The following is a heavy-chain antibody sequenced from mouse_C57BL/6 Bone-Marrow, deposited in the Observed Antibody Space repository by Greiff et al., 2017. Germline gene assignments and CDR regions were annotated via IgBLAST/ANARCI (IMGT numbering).Heavy chain of an antibody. CDR1: GYAFSSSW. Sequence: QVQLQQSGPELVKPGASVKISCKASGYAFSSSWMNWVKQRPGKGLEWIGRIYPGDGDTNYNGKFKGKATLTADKSSSTAYMHLSSLTSEDSAVYFCARPYDGYFDYWGQGTTLTVSS. J-gene: IGHJ2*01. CDR3: ARPYDGYFDY. D-gene: IGHD2-3*01. CDR2: IYPGDGDT. V-gene: IGHV1-82*01.